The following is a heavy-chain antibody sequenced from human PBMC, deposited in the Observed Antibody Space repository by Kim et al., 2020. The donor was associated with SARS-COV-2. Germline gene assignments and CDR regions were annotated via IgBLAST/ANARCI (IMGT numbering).Heavy chain of an antibody. D-gene: IGHD4-17*01. CDR3: ARHKRSGVTTVTTPFY. CDR1: GGSISSSSYY. Sequence: SETLSLTCTVSGGSISSSSYYWGWIRQPPGKGLEWIGSIYYSGSTYYNPSLKSRVTISVDTSKNQFSLKLSSVTAADTAVYYCARHKRSGVTTVTTPFYWGQGTLVTVSS. V-gene: IGHV4-39*01. CDR2: IYYSGST. J-gene: IGHJ4*02.